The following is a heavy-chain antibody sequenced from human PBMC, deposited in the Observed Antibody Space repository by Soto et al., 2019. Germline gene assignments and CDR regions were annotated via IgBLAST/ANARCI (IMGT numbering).Heavy chain of an antibody. CDR2: IIPILGIA. J-gene: IGHJ4*02. D-gene: IGHD6-13*01. Sequence: ASVKVSCKASGYTFTGYYMHWVRQAPGQGLEWMGRIIPILGIANYAQKFQGRVTITADKSTSTAYMELSSLRSEDTAVYYCAREQSSSWYLFDYWGQGTLVTVSS. CDR3: AREQSSSWYLFDY. CDR1: GYTFTGYY. V-gene: IGHV1-69*04.